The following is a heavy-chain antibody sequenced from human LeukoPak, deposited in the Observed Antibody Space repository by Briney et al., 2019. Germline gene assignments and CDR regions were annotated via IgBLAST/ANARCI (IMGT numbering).Heavy chain of an antibody. Sequence: GRSLRLSCAASGFTSNDHAMHWIRQIPGKGLEWVSGIYWNSGGTGYADSVKGRFTISRDNAKNSLYLQMNSLRTDDTALYYCTKDITAGGLDYWGQGTLVTVSS. J-gene: IGHJ4*02. CDR1: GFTSNDHA. CDR3: TKDITAGGLDY. CDR2: IYWNSGGT. V-gene: IGHV3-9*02. D-gene: IGHD6-13*01.